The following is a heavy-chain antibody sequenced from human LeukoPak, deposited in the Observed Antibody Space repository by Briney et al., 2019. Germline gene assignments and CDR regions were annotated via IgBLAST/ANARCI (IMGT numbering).Heavy chain of an antibody. CDR2: INPSGGST. CDR3: AREDSSSWYGFSPYYYYYYMDV. CDR1: GYTFTSYY. J-gene: IGHJ6*03. V-gene: IGHV1-46*01. D-gene: IGHD6-13*01. Sequence: GASVKVSCKASGYTFTSYYMHWVRQAPGQGLEWMGIINPSGGSTSYAQKFQGRVTMTRDMSTSTVYMELSSLRSEDTAVYYCAREDSSSWYGFSPYYYYYYMDVWGKGTTVTVSS.